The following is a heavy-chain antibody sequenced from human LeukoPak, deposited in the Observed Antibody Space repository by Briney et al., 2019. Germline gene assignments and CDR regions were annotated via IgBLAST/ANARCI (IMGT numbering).Heavy chain of an antibody. J-gene: IGHJ4*02. CDR1: GGSFSGYY. V-gene: IGHV4-34*01. CDR2: INHSGST. CDR3: ASRVVEPTTRFDY. D-gene: IGHD1-26*01. Sequence: SETLSLTCAVYGGSFSGYYWSWIRQPPGKGLEWIGEINHSGSTNYNPSLKSRVTISVDTSKNQFSLKLSSVTAADTAVYYCASRVVEPTTRFDYWGQGTLVTVPS.